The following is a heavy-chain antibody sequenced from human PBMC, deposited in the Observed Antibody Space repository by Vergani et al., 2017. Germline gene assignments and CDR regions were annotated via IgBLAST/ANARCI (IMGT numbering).Heavy chain of an antibody. CDR1: GFTFSSYA. Sequence: EVQLLESGGGLVQPGGSLRLSCAASGFTFSSYAMRWVRQAPGKGLEWVSAISGSGGSTYYADSVKGRFTISRDNSKNTLYLQMNSLRAEDTAVYYRAKSLGTYYYGSGSPLDYWGQGTLVTVSS. CDR3: AKSLGTYYYGSGSPLDY. V-gene: IGHV3-23*01. J-gene: IGHJ4*02. D-gene: IGHD3-10*01. CDR2: ISGSGGST.